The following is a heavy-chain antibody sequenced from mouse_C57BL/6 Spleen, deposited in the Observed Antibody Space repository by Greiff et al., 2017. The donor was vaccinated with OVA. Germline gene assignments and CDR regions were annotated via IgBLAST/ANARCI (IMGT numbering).Heavy chain of an antibody. V-gene: IGHV3-6*01. CDR1: GYSITSGYY. J-gene: IGHJ2*01. CDR2: ISYDGSN. CDR3: AREGSSLDY. D-gene: IGHD1-1*01. Sequence: EVHLVESGPGLVKPSQSLSLTCSATGYSITSGYYWNWIRLFPGNKLEWMGYISYDGSNNYNPSLKNRISITRDTSKNQFFLKLNSVTTEDAAAYDCAREGSSLDYWGQGTTLTVSS.